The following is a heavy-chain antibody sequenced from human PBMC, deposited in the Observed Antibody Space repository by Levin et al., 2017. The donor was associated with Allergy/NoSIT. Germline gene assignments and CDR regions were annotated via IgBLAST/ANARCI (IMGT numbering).Heavy chain of an antibody. Sequence: SETLSLTCTVSGDSMNNFYWSWIRQPPGRGLEWIGYIHYDGKTNYNPSLKSRITISLDTSKNEFSLKLRSVTAADTAVYYCARDYGGDWYFDLWGRGTLVTVSS. CDR3: ARDYGGDWYFDL. J-gene: IGHJ2*01. CDR1: GDSMNNFY. CDR2: IHYDGKT. D-gene: IGHD2-21*01. V-gene: IGHV4-59*01.